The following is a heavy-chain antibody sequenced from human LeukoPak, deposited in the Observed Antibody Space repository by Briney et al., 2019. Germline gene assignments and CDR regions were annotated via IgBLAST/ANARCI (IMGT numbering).Heavy chain of an antibody. Sequence: AGGSLRLSCAASGFTFSDYYMTWIRQSPGKGLEWLASIRLNDDKIYNADSLKGRFTVSRDSAKSSVYLQMNSLGAEDTAMYFCARGTIMIVPILDHWGQGTLVTVSS. V-gene: IGHV3-11*01. CDR3: ARGTIMIVPILDH. D-gene: IGHD3-16*01. CDR2: IRLNDDKI. J-gene: IGHJ4*02. CDR1: GFTFSDYY.